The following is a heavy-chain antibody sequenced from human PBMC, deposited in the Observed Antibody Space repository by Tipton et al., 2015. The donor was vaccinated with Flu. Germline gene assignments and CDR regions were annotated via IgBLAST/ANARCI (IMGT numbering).Heavy chain of an antibody. CDR3: ARSYEDTIFGVVIIGPTFDY. CDR1: GGSISSGGYY. V-gene: IGHV4-31*03. J-gene: IGHJ4*02. CDR2: IYYSGST. D-gene: IGHD3-3*01. Sequence: TLSLTCTVSGGSISSGGYYWSWIRQHPGKGLEWIGYIYYSGSTYYNPSLKSRVTISVDTSKNQFSLKLSSVTAADTAVYYCARSYEDTIFGVVIIGPTFDYWGQGTLVTVSS.